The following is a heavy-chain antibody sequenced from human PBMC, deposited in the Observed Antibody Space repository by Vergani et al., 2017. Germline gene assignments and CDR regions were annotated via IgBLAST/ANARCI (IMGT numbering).Heavy chain of an antibody. D-gene: IGHD3-9*01. CDR1: GFTFSDYY. V-gene: IGHV3-11*06. J-gene: IGHJ4*02. CDR2: IRSSSRYT. Sequence: QVQLIESGGGLVKPGGSLRLSCAASGFTFSDYYMSWIRQAPGKGLEWVSYIRSSSRYTNYAASLKGRFTSSRDNAKKSLSLPMNSLRAEETAVYYCAREDLTQDLGDYWGQGTLVTVSS. CDR3: AREDLTQDLGDY.